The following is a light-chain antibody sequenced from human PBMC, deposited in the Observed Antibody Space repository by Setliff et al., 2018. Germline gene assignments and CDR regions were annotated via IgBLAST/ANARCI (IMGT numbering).Light chain of an antibody. CDR2: EVT. CDR3: CSYAPGNSFV. Sequence: QSALTQPASVSGSPGQSITISCAGSSGFIANFNFVSWYQQHPGKAPKLTLYEVTKRPSGVSNRFSGSKSGSSASLTISGLQAEDEAEYFCCSYAPGNSFVFGPGTKVTVL. CDR1: SGFIANFNF. J-gene: IGLJ1*01. V-gene: IGLV2-23*02.